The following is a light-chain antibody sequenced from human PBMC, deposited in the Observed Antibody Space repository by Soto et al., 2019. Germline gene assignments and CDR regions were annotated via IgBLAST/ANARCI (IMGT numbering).Light chain of an antibody. CDR3: QQYGSSPPLT. Sequence: EIVLTQSPGTLPLSPGERATLSCRASQSVSSSYLAWYQQKPGQAPRLLIYGASSRATGIPDRFSGSGSGTDFTLTISRLEPEDFAVYYCQQYGSSPPLTFGGGTKVEI. V-gene: IGKV3-20*01. J-gene: IGKJ4*02. CDR2: GAS. CDR1: QSVSSSY.